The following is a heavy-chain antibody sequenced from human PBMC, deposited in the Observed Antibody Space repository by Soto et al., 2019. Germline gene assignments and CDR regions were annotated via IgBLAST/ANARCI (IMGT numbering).Heavy chain of an antibody. D-gene: IGHD2-2*01. Sequence: GASVKVSCKSSGYTFTSYGISWVRQAPGQGLEWMGWISAYNGNTNYAQKLRGRVTMTTDTSTSTAYMELRSLRSDDTAVYYCARAAGQFCSSTSCYPDDAFDIWGQGTMVTVSS. CDR3: ARAAGQFCSSTSCYPDDAFDI. CDR1: GYTFTSYG. J-gene: IGHJ3*02. V-gene: IGHV1-18*01. CDR2: ISAYNGNT.